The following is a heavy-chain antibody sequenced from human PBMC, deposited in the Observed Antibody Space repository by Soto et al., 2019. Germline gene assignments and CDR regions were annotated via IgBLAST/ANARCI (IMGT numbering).Heavy chain of an antibody. CDR1: GFTFSGYS. Sequence: GGSLRLSCAASGFTFSGYSMSWVRQAPGKGLEWVSSVGVSGSYIYYADSMKGRFTISRDNAKNSLYLQVNSLRAEDTAVYYWARGAGAGAGIPTYYFDYWGQGTLVTVSS. J-gene: IGHJ4*02. V-gene: IGHV3-21*01. CDR2: VGVSGSYI. D-gene: IGHD1-26*01. CDR3: ARGAGAGAGIPTYYFDY.